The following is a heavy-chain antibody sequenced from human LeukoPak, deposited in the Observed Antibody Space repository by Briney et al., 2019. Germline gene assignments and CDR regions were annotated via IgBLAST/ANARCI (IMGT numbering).Heavy chain of an antibody. J-gene: IGHJ5*02. CDR1: GGSISSYY. D-gene: IGHD6-6*01. V-gene: IGHV4-59*01. CDR3: AREAGVEYSSSLGWFDP. CDR2: IYYSGST. Sequence: SETLSLTCTVSGGSISSYYWSWIRQPPGKGLEWIGYIYYSGSTNYNPSLKSRVTISVDTSKNQFSLKLSSVTAADTGVYYCAREAGVEYSSSLGWFDPWGQGTLVTVSS.